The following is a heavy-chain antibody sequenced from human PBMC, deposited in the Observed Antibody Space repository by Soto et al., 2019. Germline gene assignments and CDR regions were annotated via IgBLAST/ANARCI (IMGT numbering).Heavy chain of an antibody. Sequence: EVQLLESGGGLVQPGGSLRLSCVASGFTFDNYAMSWVRQAPGKGLEWVSVISGSGGSSYYADSVKGRFTISRDNSRNTLFLQMDSLRAEDTAVYSCAKGPLYNWNRGYFDLWGRGTLVTVSS. CDR2: ISGSGGSS. CDR1: GFTFDNYA. V-gene: IGHV3-23*01. CDR3: AKGPLYNWNRGYFDL. J-gene: IGHJ2*01. D-gene: IGHD1-20*01.